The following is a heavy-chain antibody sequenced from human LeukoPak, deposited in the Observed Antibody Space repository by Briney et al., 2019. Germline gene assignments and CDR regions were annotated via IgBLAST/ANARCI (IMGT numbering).Heavy chain of an antibody. CDR1: GGSISGYY. CDR2: IYYSGST. J-gene: IGHJ4*02. D-gene: IGHD5-12*01. Sequence: SETLSLTCTVSGGSISGYYWSWIRQPPGKGLEWIGQIYYSGSTDYNPSLKSRVTISLDTSKNQFSLKLSSVTAADTAVYYCARRGYFDYWGPGTLVTVSS. CDR3: ARRGYFDY. V-gene: IGHV4-59*08.